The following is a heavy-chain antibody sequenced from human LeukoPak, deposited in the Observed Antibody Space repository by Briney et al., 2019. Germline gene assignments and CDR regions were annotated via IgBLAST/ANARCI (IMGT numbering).Heavy chain of an antibody. CDR2: IKQDGSEQ. CDR3: AKDIHDTVTTQGAFDI. D-gene: IGHD4-17*01. V-gene: IGHV3-7*03. Sequence: PGGSLRLSCAASGFTFTTYWMGWVRQAPGKGLEWVANIKQDGSEQYYVDSVKGRFTISRDNAKNSLSLQMNSLRAEDMALYYCAKDIHDTVTTQGAFDIWGQGTMVTVSS. J-gene: IGHJ3*02. CDR1: GFTFTTYW.